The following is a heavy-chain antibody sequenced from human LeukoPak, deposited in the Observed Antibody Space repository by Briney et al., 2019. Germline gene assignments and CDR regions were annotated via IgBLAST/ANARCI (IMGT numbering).Heavy chain of an antibody. CDR2: ISGSGGST. CDR1: GFTFSSYA. J-gene: IGHJ4*02. Sequence: HAGGSLRLSCAASGFTFSSYAMSWVRQAPGKGLEWVSAISGSGGSTYYADSVKGRFTISRDNAKNSLYLQMNSLRAEDTAVYYCARWGEYCSGECYFDYWGQGTLVTVSS. CDR3: ARWGEYCSGECYFDY. D-gene: IGHD2-15*01. V-gene: IGHV3-23*01.